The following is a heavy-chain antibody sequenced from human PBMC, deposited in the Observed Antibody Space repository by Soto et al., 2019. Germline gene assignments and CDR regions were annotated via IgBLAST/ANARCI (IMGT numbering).Heavy chain of an antibody. CDR1: GFTFGNYW. V-gene: IGHV3-7*03. CDR3: ARDRGWQTFDY. CDR2: IKVDGSAK. D-gene: IGHD3-10*01. J-gene: IGHJ4*02. Sequence: GGSLRLSCAASGFTFGNYWMSWVRQAPGKESERVANIKVDGSAKYYVDSVKGRFIISRDNAKNSLYLQMNSLRAEDTAVYYCARDRGWQTFDYWGQGTLVTVSS.